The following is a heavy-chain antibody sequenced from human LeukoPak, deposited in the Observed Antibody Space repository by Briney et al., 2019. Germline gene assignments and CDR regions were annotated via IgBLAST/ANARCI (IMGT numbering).Heavy chain of an antibody. J-gene: IGHJ4*02. CDR1: GFTFSSYA. CDR3: AKIEGRPISHYDILTGYFDY. CDR2: ISGSGGST. V-gene: IGHV3-23*01. D-gene: IGHD3-9*01. Sequence: GGSLRLSCAASGFTFSSYAMSWVRQAPGKGLEWVSAISGSGGSTYCADSVKGRFTISRDNSKNTLYLQMNSLRAEDTAVYYCAKIEGRPISHYDILTGYFDYWGQGTLVTVSS.